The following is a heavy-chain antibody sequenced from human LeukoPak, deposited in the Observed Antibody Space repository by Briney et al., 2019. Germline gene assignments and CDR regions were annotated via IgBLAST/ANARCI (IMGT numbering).Heavy chain of an antibody. J-gene: IGHJ4*02. D-gene: IGHD4-11*01. CDR3: ARDPQSNYAY. Sequence: GGSLRLSCAASGFNFSIYSMTWVRQAPGKGLQWISYISSTGGTIYYADSVKGRFTISRDKAKNSLYLQMNSLRAEDTAVYYCARDPQSNYAYWGQGTLVTVSS. CDR2: ISSTGGTI. CDR1: GFNFSIYS. V-gene: IGHV3-48*01.